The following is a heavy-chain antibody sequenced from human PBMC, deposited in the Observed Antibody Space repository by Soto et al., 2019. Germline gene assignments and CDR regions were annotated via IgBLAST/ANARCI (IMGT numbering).Heavy chain of an antibody. Sequence: ASVKVSCKASGYTFTSYYMHWVRHAPGQGLEWMGIINPSGGSTSYAQKFRGRVTMTRDTSTSTVYMELSSLRSEDTAVYYCARGGLRYFDWGSHDAFDIWGQGTMVTVSS. CDR3: ARGGLRYFDWGSHDAFDI. V-gene: IGHV1-46*03. CDR2: INPSGGST. J-gene: IGHJ3*02. CDR1: GYTFTSYY. D-gene: IGHD3-9*01.